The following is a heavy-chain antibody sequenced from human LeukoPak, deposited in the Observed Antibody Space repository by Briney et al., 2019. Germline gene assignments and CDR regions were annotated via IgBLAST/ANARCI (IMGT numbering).Heavy chain of an antibody. Sequence: PGGSLRLSCAASGFTFSIYTMSWVRQAPGKGLEWVAVIPYDGSNKYYADSVKGRFTISRENSKNRLYPQMNSLRAEDTAVYYCARAEGYGGELDSWGQGTLVTVSS. V-gene: IGHV3-30*04. CDR3: ARAEGYGGELDS. D-gene: IGHD4-23*01. J-gene: IGHJ4*02. CDR1: GFTFSIYT. CDR2: IPYDGSNK.